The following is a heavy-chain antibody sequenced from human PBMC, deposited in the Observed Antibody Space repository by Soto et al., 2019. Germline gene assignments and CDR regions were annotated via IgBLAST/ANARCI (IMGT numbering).Heavy chain of an antibody. D-gene: IGHD6-19*01. J-gene: IGHJ5*02. CDR3: ARDTGIAVAGTAGFDP. V-gene: IGHV3-33*01. CDR2: IWYDGSNK. Sequence: QPGGSLRLSCAASGFTFSSYGMHWVRQAPGKGLEWVAVIWYDGSNKYYADSVKGRFTISRDNSKNTLYLQMNSLRAEDTAVYYCARDTGIAVAGTAGFDPWGQGTLVTVPQ. CDR1: GFTFSSYG.